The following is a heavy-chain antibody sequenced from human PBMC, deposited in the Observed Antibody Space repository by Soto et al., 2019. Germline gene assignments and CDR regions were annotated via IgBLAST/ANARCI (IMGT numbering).Heavy chain of an antibody. Sequence: QITLKESGPTLVKPTQTLTLTCTFSGFSLSTSGVGVGWIRQPPGKALEWLALIYWDDDKRYSPSLKSRLTITKDTSKNQVVPTMPNMDPVDIATYYCAHWGGGEKAGTVISDYWGQGTLVTVSS. J-gene: IGHJ4*02. CDR3: AHWGGGEKAGTVISDY. V-gene: IGHV2-5*02. CDR1: GFSLSTSGVG. D-gene: IGHD6-19*01. CDR2: IYWDDDK.